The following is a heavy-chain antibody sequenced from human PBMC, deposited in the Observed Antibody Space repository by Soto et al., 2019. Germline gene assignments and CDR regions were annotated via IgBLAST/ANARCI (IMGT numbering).Heavy chain of an antibody. CDR2: INHSGST. J-gene: IGHJ6*03. CDR1: GGSFSGYY. V-gene: IGHV4-34*01. Sequence: PSETLSLTCAVYGGSFSGYYWSWIRQPPGKGLEWIGEINHSGSTNYNPSLKSRVTISVDTSKNQFSLKLSSVTAADTAVYYCARGLKDIVVVVAATNPKPPSYYYYYMDVWGKGTTVTVSS. D-gene: IGHD2-15*01. CDR3: ARGLKDIVVVVAATNPKPPSYYYYYMDV.